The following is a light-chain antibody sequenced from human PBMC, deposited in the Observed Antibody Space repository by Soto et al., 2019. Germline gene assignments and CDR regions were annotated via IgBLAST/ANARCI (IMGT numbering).Light chain of an antibody. V-gene: IGKV1-5*01. J-gene: IGKJ4*01. CDR1: QSISDW. CDR2: DAS. Sequence: DIQMTQSPSTLSASVGDRVTITCRASQSISDWLAWYQQKPGKAPKLLIYDASGLESGVPSRLSGSGSGTEFTLTISSLQPDDFATYYCQQYNSYSLTFGGGTKVDIK. CDR3: QQYNSYSLT.